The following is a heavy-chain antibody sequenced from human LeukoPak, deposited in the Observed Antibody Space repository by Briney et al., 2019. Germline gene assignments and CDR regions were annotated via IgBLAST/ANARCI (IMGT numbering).Heavy chain of an antibody. D-gene: IGHD3-10*01. CDR3: ARDSRWLGEFF. CDR2: ISSSGSTI. CDR1: GFTFSSYE. V-gene: IGHV3-48*03. Sequence: GGSLRLSCAASGFTFSSYEMNWVRQAPGKGLEWVSYISSSGSTIYYADSVKGRFTISRDNAKNSLYLQMNSLRAEDTAVYYCARDSRWLGEFFWGQGTLVTVSS. J-gene: IGHJ1*01.